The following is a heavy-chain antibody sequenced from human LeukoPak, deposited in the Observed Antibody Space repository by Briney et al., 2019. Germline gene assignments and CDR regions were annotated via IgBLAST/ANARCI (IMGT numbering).Heavy chain of an antibody. V-gene: IGHV4-39*07. CDR3: ARGLSVTTLAWGYYFDY. CDR2: IYYSGST. CDR1: GGSISSSSYY. Sequence: SETLSLTCTVSGGSISSSSYYWGWIRQPPGKGLEWIGSIYYSGSTYYNPSLKSRVTISVDTSKNQFSLKLSSVTAADTAVYFCARGLSVTTLAWGYYFDYWGQGTLVTVSS. J-gene: IGHJ4*02. D-gene: IGHD4-11*01.